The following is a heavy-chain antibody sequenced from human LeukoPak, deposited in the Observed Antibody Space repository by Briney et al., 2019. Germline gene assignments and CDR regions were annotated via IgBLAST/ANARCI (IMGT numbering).Heavy chain of an antibody. CDR1: GFTFSSYA. V-gene: IGHV3-30-3*01. CDR3: AKDIASGDYGGNFDY. Sequence: GGSLRLSCAASGFTFSSYAMHWVRQAPGKGLEWVAVISYDGSNKYYADSVKGRFTISRDNSKNTLYLQMNSLRAEDTAVYYCAKDIASGDYGGNFDYWGQGTLVTVSS. D-gene: IGHD4-23*01. J-gene: IGHJ4*02. CDR2: ISYDGSNK.